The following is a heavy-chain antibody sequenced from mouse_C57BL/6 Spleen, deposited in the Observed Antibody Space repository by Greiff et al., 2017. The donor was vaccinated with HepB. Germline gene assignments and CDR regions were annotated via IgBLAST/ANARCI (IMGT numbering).Heavy chain of an antibody. V-gene: IGHV5-4*01. CDR1: GFTFSSYA. CDR3: ARGRDGSSYGAMDY. D-gene: IGHD1-1*01. J-gene: IGHJ4*01. CDR2: ISDGGRYT. Sequence: EVQRVESGGGLVKPGGSLKLSCAASGFTFSSYAMSWVRQTPEKRLEWVATISDGGRYTYYPDNVKGRFTIARDNAKNNLYLQMSHLKSEDTAMYYCARGRDGSSYGAMDYWGHGTSVTVSS.